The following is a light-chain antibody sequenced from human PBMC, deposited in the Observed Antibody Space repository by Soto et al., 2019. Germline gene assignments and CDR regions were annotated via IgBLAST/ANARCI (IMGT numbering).Light chain of an antibody. V-gene: IGKV1-12*01. Sequence: IQMTQSPSSVSASVGDSVTITCRASQLISSWLAWYQVKPGKAPKLLIYGASNRESGVPSRFSGSESGTLFTLTINSLXPEDFATYYCQQASSFPLTFGGGTTVEI. J-gene: IGKJ4*01. CDR3: QQASSFPLT. CDR2: GAS. CDR1: QLISSW.